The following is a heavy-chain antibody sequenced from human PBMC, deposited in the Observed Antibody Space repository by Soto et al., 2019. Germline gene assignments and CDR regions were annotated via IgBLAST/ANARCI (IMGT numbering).Heavy chain of an antibody. Sequence: PSETLSLTCSVSGASVRSGDYYWSCSRQARGKGLEWIGFNYNSRASYYNPPLKGLLTISIDTNKNLSPLKLNSVTAEDTVIYYCGGTGSTFDYWGRGTLVTVSS. CDR3: GGTGSTFDY. CDR2: NYNSRAS. V-gene: IGHV4-30-4*01. D-gene: IGHD1-1*01. J-gene: IGHJ4*02. CDR1: GASVRSGDYY.